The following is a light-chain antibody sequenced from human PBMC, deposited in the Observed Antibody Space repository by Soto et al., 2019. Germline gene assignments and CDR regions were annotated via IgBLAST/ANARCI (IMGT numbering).Light chain of an antibody. Sequence: QSVLTQPPSASGTPGQRVTISCSGSSSNIGSNTVNWYQQLPGTAPKLLIYSNNQRPSGVPDRFSGSKSGTSASLAISGLQSEDEADYYCQSYDNNSDYVFGTGTKVTV. J-gene: IGLJ1*01. CDR2: SNN. CDR1: SSNIGSNT. V-gene: IGLV1-44*01. CDR3: QSYDNNSDYV.